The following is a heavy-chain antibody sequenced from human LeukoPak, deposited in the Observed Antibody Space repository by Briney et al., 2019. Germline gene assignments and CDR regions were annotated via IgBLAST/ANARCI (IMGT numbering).Heavy chain of an antibody. CDR1: GYTFTAYY. D-gene: IGHD6-13*01. J-gene: IGHJ6*02. CDR3: AREFDSSSGDGMDV. CDR2: INPNSGGT. V-gene: IGHV1-2*02. Sequence: ASVKVSCKTSGYTFTAYYMHWVRQAPGQGLEWMGWINPNSGGTNSAQKFQGRVTMTTDTSISTAYMDLTRLRSDDTAVYYCAREFDSSSGDGMDVWGQGTTVTVSS.